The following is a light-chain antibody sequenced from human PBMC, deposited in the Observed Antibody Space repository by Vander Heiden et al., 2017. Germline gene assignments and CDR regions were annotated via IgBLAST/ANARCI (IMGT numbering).Light chain of an antibody. CDR2: KAS. V-gene: IGKV1-5*03. J-gene: IGKJ4*01. Sequence: DIQMTQSPSTLSASVGDRVTITCRASQSVSSWMAWYQHKPGKAPRLLIYKASTLEIGVPSGFSGSGSGTEFTLTISTLQPDDFATYYCQQYNSYPPTFGGGTKVEIK. CDR1: QSVSSW. CDR3: QQYNSYPPT.